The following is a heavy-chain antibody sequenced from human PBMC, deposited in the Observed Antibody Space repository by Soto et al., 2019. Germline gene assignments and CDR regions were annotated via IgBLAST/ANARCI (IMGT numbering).Heavy chain of an antibody. D-gene: IGHD5-12*01. CDR1: GFTFSSYS. CDR2: ISSSSSYI. Sequence: GGSLRLSCAASGFTFSSYSMNWVRQAPGKGLEWVSSISSSSSYIYYADSVKGRFTISRGNAKNSLYLQMNSLRAEDTAVYYCARDADVDIVATTPLFDYWGQGTLVTVSS. V-gene: IGHV3-21*01. CDR3: ARDADVDIVATTPLFDY. J-gene: IGHJ4*02.